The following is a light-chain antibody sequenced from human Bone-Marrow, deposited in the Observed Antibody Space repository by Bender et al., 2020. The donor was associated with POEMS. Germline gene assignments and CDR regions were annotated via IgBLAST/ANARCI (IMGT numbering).Light chain of an antibody. CDR2: SNN. V-gene: IGLV1-44*01. J-gene: IGLJ3*02. CDR3: SSWDDSLNGWV. Sequence: TISCSGTSSNFGNNAANWYQHVPGTAPKLLIYSNNQRASGVPDRFSASTSGTSASLAISGLRSDDEADYYCSSWDDSLNGWVFGGGTKLTVL. CDR1: SSNFGNNA.